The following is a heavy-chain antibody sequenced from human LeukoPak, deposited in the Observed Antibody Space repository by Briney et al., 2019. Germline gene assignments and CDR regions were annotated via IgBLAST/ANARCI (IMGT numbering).Heavy chain of an antibody. D-gene: IGHD3-3*01. Sequence: GGSLRLSCAASGFTFSSYAMSWVRQAPGKGLEWVSAISGSGCSTYYADSVKGRFTISRENYKNTLYLQMNSLRAEDTAVYYCAKLGVNEQYYDFWSGLKSNWFDPWGQGTLVTVSS. J-gene: IGHJ5*02. CDR2: ISGSGCST. V-gene: IGHV3-23*01. CDR3: AKLGVNEQYYDFWSGLKSNWFDP. CDR1: GFTFSSYA.